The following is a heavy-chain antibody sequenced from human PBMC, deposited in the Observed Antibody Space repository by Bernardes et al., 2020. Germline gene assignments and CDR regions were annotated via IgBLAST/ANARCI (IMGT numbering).Heavy chain of an antibody. V-gene: IGHV3-21*01. Sequence: LRLSCAASGFTFSSYSMNWVRQAPGKGLEWVSSISSSSSYIYYADSVKGRFTISRDNAKNSLYLQMNSLRAEDTAVYYCASEGSSWSRGGNWFDPWGQGTLVTVSS. CDR2: ISSSSSYI. CDR3: ASEGSSWSRGGNWFDP. D-gene: IGHD6-13*01. CDR1: GFTFSSYS. J-gene: IGHJ5*02.